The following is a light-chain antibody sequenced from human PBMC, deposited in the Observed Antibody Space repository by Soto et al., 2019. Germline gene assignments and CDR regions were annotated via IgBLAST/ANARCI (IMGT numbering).Light chain of an antibody. Sequence: ILLTQSPSSLSASIGDRVTITCRASQSITTFLTWYQQKPGKAPKLLIYAASSLQSGVPSRFSGSGSGTDFTLTISSLQPEDFATYYCLQDYNYPWTFGQGTKVDIK. V-gene: IGKV1-6*02. CDR3: LQDYNYPWT. CDR1: QSITTF. J-gene: IGKJ1*01. CDR2: AAS.